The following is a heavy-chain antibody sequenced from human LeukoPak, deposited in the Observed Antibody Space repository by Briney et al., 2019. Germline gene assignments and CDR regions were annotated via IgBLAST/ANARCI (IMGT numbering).Heavy chain of an antibody. CDR3: ARVTGGRDGN. CDR1: GFTFSTYW. CDR2: INTDGTTT. D-gene: IGHD7-27*01. V-gene: IGHV3-74*01. Sequence: PGGSLRLSCAVSGFTFSTYWMHWVRQAPGKGLVWVSRINTDGTTTTYADSVKGRFTISRDNAKNTLYLQMDSLRADDTAVYYCARVTGGRDGNWGQGTLVTVSP. J-gene: IGHJ4*02.